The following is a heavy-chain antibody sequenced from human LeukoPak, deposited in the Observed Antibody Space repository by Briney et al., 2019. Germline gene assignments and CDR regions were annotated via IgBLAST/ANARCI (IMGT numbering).Heavy chain of an antibody. CDR1: GGSISSSSYY. D-gene: IGHD3-22*01. CDR2: IYYSGST. Sequence: PSETLSLTCTVSGGSISSSSYYWGWIRQPPGKGLEWIGSIYYSGSTYYNPSLKSRVTISVDTSKNQFSLKLSSVTAADTAVYSCARLYRKYDSSGYYYFDAFDIWGQGTTVTVSS. J-gene: IGHJ3*02. V-gene: IGHV4-39*01. CDR3: ARLYRKYDSSGYYYFDAFDI.